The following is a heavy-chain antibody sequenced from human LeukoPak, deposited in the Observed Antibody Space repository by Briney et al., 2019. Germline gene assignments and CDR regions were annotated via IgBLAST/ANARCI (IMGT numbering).Heavy chain of an antibody. CDR2: IQYDGKNE. Sequence: GGSLRLSCAASRFTFSRNNMHWVRQAPGKGLEWVAFIQYDGKNEYYADSVKGRFTISKDNSKNTLYLQMNSLKAEDTAVYYCAKDSGHDGYSFDIRGPGTMVTVSS. D-gene: IGHD5-24*01. J-gene: IGHJ3*02. V-gene: IGHV3-30*02. CDR3: AKDSGHDGYSFDI. CDR1: RFTFSRNN.